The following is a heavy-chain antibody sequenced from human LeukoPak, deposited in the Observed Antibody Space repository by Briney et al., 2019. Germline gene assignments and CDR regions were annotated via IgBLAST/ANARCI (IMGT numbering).Heavy chain of an antibody. J-gene: IGHJ4*02. V-gene: IGHV3-23*01. CDR3: AKEGSSGSYDY. CDR2: ISGSGGST. CDR1: GFTFSTYS. D-gene: IGHD1-26*01. Sequence: GGSLRLSCAASGFTFSTYSMNWVRQAPGKGLEWVSAISGSGGSTYYADSVKGRFTISRDNSKNTLYLQMNSLRAEDTAVYYCAKEGSSGSYDYWGQGTLVTVSS.